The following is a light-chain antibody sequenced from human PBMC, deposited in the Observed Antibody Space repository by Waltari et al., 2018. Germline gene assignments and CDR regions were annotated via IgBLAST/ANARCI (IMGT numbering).Light chain of an antibody. CDR3: QVWDANTDPGV. CDR1: NIESKS. V-gene: IGLV3-21*01. Sequence: SYVLTQPPSVSVAPGETARITCGGNNIESKSVTWYRRRPGQAPVVVISYDNDRAAGIPERFSGSNSGNTATLTISRVEAGDEADYYCQVWDANTDPGVFGTGTEVTVL. CDR2: YDN. J-gene: IGLJ1*01.